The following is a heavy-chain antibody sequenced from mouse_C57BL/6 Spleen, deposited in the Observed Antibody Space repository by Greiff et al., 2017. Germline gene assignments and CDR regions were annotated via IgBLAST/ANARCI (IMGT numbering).Heavy chain of an antibody. CDR2: IYPGDGDT. Sequence: VQRVESGPELVKPGASVKISCKASGYAFSSSWMNWVKQRPGKGLEWIGRIYPGDGDTNYNGKFKGKATLTADKSSSTAYMQLSSLTSEDSAVYFCARNHYYGSRDYFDYWGQGTTLTVSS. D-gene: IGHD1-1*01. CDR3: ARNHYYGSRDYFDY. V-gene: IGHV1-82*01. J-gene: IGHJ2*01. CDR1: GYAFSSSW.